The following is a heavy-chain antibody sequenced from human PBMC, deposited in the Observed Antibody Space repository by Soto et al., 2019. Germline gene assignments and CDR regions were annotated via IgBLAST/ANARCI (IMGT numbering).Heavy chain of an antibody. D-gene: IGHD6-13*01. CDR2: ISIGSSYI. CDR3: ANRDAGNSLARFAF. J-gene: IGHJ4*02. V-gene: IGHV3-21*04. CDR1: GFTFNSHT. Sequence: EVQLVESGGGLVEPGGSLRLSCAASGFTFNSHTMNWVRQAPGKGLEWVSAISIGSSYIYYADSVKGRFTISRDNANNSRYLQMSSLRAEDTAVYYCANRDAGNSLARFAFWGQGTLVTVSS.